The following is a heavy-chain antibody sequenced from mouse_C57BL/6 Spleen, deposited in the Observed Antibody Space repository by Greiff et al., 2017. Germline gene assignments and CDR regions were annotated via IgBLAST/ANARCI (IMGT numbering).Heavy chain of an antibody. V-gene: IGHV1-47*01. CDR1: GYTFTTYP. Sequence: QVQLQQSGAELVQPGASVKMSCKASGYTFTTYPIEWMKQNHGKSLEWIGNFHPYDDDTKYNEKFKGKATLTVEKSSSTVYLELSRLTSDDSAVYYCARHRYYGSSYAMDYWGQGTSVTVSS. CDR3: ARHRYYGSSYAMDY. CDR2: FHPYDDDT. J-gene: IGHJ4*01. D-gene: IGHD1-1*01.